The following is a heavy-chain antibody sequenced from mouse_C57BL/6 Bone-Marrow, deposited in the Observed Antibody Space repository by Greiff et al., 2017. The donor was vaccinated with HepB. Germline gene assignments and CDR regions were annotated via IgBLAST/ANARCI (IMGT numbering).Heavy chain of an antibody. D-gene: IGHD3-2*02. Sequence: EVQLQQSGAELVRPGASVKLSCTASGFNIKDYYMHWVKQRPEQGLEWIGRIDPEDGDTEYAPKFQGKATMTADTSSNTAYLQLSSLTSEDTAVYYCTTPPLDSSGYGYAMDYWGQGTSVTVSS. CDR3: TTPPLDSSGYGYAMDY. CDR2: IDPEDGDT. J-gene: IGHJ4*01. CDR1: GFNIKDYY. V-gene: IGHV14-1*01.